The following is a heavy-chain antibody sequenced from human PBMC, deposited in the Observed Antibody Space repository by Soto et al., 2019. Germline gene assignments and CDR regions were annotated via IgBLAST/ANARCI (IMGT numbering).Heavy chain of an antibody. D-gene: IGHD6-19*01. CDR2: ISSSSSYI. J-gene: IGHJ4*02. CDR1: GFTFSSYS. V-gene: IGHV3-21*01. CDR3: ARDRVAVADPYYFDY. Sequence: PGGSLRLSCAASGFTFSSYSMNWVRQAPGKGLEWVSSISSSSSYIYYAESVKGRFTISRDNAKNSLNLQMKSMKAEDTVVYYCARDRVAVADPYYFDYWGQGTLVTVSS.